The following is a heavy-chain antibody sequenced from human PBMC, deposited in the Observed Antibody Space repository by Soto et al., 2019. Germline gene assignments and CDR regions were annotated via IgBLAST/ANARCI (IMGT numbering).Heavy chain of an antibody. J-gene: IGHJ4*02. Sequence: EVQVVESGGGLVKPGGSPRLSCAASGFRLSDAWVHWVRQAPGKGLQWVGRIKRDADGGTTDYAAPVKGRFIISRDDSKNTLFLHMNSLISDDTGVYYCVTDEVPQWGQGTLGTVSP. V-gene: IGHV3-15*07. CDR1: GFRLSDAW. CDR3: VTDEVPQ. CDR2: IKRDADGGTT.